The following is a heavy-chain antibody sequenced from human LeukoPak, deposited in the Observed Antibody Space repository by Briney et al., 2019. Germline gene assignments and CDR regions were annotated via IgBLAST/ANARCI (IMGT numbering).Heavy chain of an antibody. Sequence: SETLSLTCTVSGGSISSYYWSWIRQPAGKGLKWIGRIYTSGSTNYNPSLKSRVTMSVDTSKNQFSLKLSSVTAADTAVYYCARGAAAGKFDYWGQETLVTVSS. CDR2: IYTSGST. CDR3: ARGAAAGKFDY. V-gene: IGHV4-4*07. J-gene: IGHJ4*02. D-gene: IGHD6-13*01. CDR1: GGSISSYY.